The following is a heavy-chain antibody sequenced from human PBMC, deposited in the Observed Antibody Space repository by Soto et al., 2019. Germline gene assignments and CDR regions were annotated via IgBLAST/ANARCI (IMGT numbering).Heavy chain of an antibody. J-gene: IGHJ4*02. V-gene: IGHV2-5*01. CDR1: GFSLSTTGMG. D-gene: IGHD2-8*02. CDR2: IYWHDDK. CDR3: AHTSGGEFRY. Sequence: QITLKESGPTLVKPTQTLTLTCTFSGFSLSTTGMGVAWIRQPPGKALEWLAVIYWHDDKRYRPSLQSRLTITKDTSKNQVVLTMTNMDPVDTATYYCAHTSGGEFRYWGQGTLVTVSS.